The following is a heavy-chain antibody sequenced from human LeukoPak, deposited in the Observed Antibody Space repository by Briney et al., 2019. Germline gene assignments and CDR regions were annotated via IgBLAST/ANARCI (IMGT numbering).Heavy chain of an antibody. CDR2: IYSGGNT. CDR3: AKDIGFIVATIDY. Sequence: GGSLRLSCAASGISVSNNYMSWVRQAPGKGVEWVSVIYSGGNTYYADSVKGRFAISRDYSRNTVYLQMNSLRAEDTALYYCAKDIGFIVATIDYWGQGTLVTVSS. V-gene: IGHV3-53*05. D-gene: IGHD5-12*01. CDR1: GISVSNNY. J-gene: IGHJ4*02.